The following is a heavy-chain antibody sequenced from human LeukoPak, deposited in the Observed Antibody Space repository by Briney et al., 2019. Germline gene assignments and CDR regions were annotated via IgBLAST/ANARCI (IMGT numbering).Heavy chain of an antibody. CDR3: AKGPRSGTPSAFDP. V-gene: IGHV3-23*01. CDR1: GFTFSSYA. CDR2: VSGSGGTT. J-gene: IGHJ5*02. D-gene: IGHD1-26*01. Sequence: PGGSLRLSCAASGFTFSSYAMHWVRQAPGKGLEWVSAVSGSGGTTYYTDSVKGRFTISRDNSKNTLYLQMHSLRAEDTAIYYCAKGPRSGTPSAFDPRGQGTLVTVSS.